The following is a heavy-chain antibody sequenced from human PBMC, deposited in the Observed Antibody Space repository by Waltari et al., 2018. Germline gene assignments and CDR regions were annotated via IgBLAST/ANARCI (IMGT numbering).Heavy chain of an antibody. CDR2: IYYSGST. CDR1: GGSISSSSYY. Sequence: QLQLQESGPGLVKPSETLSLTCTVSGGSISSSSYYWGWIRQPPGKGLEWIGSIYYSGSTYYNPSLKSRVTISVDPSKNQFSLKLSSVTAADTAVYYCALDRGRSYYYYYMDVWGKGTTVTVSS. CDR3: ALDRGRSYYYYYMDV. V-gene: IGHV4-39*07. D-gene: IGHD3-10*01. J-gene: IGHJ6*03.